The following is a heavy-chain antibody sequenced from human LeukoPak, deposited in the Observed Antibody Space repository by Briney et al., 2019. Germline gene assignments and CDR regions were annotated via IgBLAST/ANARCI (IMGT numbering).Heavy chain of an antibody. V-gene: IGHV3-21*01. CDR2: ISSSSSYI. Sequence: GGSLRLSCAASGFTFSSYSMNWVRQAPGKGLEWVSSISSSSSYIYYADSVKGRFTISRDNAKNSLYLQMNSLRAEDTAVYYCARDGSFGDSDLDFDYWGQGTLVTVSS. D-gene: IGHD4-17*01. CDR3: ARDGSFGDSDLDFDY. J-gene: IGHJ4*02. CDR1: GFTFSSYS.